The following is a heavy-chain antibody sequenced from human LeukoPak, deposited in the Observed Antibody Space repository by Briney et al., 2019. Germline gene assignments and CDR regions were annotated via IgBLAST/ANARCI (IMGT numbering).Heavy chain of an antibody. J-gene: IGHJ4*02. Sequence: PSQTLSLTCTVSGGSISSGGYYWSWIRQPPGKGLEWIGYIYYSGSTNYNPSLKSRVTISVDTSKNQFSLKLSSVTAADTAVYYCARSRGLAPQGDTAIDYWGQGTLVTVSS. CDR1: GGSISSGGYY. CDR2: IYYSGST. V-gene: IGHV4-61*08. CDR3: ARSRGLAPQGDTAIDY. D-gene: IGHD5-18*01.